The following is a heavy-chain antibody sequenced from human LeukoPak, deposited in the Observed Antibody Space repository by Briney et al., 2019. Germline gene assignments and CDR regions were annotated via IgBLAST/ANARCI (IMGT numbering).Heavy chain of an antibody. Sequence: GGSLRLSCAASGFTFSRYWMSWVRQAPGKGLEWVANIKQDGSEKYFVDSVKGRFTISRDNAKNSLYLQMNSLRAEDTAVYYCAGEAGSSGKPYNWFDPWGQGTLVTVSS. J-gene: IGHJ5*02. CDR2: IKQDGSEK. V-gene: IGHV3-7*01. CDR1: GFTFSRYW. D-gene: IGHD3-22*01. CDR3: AGEAGSSGKPYNWFDP.